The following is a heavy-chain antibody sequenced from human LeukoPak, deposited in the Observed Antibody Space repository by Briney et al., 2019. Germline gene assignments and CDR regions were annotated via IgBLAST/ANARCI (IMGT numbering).Heavy chain of an antibody. D-gene: IGHD5-12*01. J-gene: IGHJ3*02. CDR3: ARGRGAFDI. CDR2: INHSGST. V-gene: IGHV4-34*01. Sequence: PSETLSLTCAVYGGSFSGYYWSWIRQPPGKGLEWIGEINHSGSTNYNPSLKSRVTISVDTSKNQFSLKLSSVTAADTAVYYCARGRGAFDIWGQGTMVTVSS. CDR1: GGSFSGYY.